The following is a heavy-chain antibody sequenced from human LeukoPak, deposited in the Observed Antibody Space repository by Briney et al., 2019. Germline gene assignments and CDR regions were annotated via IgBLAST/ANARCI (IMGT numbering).Heavy chain of an antibody. V-gene: IGHV3-69-1*01. J-gene: IGHJ5*01. Sequence: GRSLRLSCAASGFTFSSYSMNWVRQAPGKGLEWGSSITSSSTIYSAESVKGRFTISRDNAKNSLYLLMNSLRDEDTAVYYCTSEKGSGSGWFGYWGRGTLVTVSS. D-gene: IGHD6-19*01. CDR3: TSEKGSGSGWFGY. CDR1: GFTFSSYS. CDR2: ITSSSTI.